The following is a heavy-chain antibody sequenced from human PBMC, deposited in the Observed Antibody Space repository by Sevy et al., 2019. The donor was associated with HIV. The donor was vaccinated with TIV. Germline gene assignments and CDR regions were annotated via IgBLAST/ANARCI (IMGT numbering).Heavy chain of an antibody. J-gene: IGHJ4*02. CDR2: ISGSGGST. Sequence: GESLKISCAASGFTFSSYAMSWVRQAPGKGLEWVSAISGSGGSTYYADSVKGRFTISRDNSKNTLYLKMNSLRAEDTAVYYCAALGGIAVAGFIDYRGQGTLVTVSS. D-gene: IGHD6-19*01. CDR3: AALGGIAVAGFIDY. V-gene: IGHV3-23*01. CDR1: GFTFSSYA.